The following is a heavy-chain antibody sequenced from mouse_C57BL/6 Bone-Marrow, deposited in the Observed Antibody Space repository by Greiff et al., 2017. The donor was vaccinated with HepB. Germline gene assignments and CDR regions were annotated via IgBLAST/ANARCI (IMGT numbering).Heavy chain of an antibody. CDR2: INYDGSST. D-gene: IGHD2-5*01. CDR1: GFTLSDYY. Sequence: EVKLMESEGGLVQPGSSMKLSCTASGFTLSDYYMAWVRQVPEKGLEWVANINYDGSSTYYLDTLKSRFIISRDNAKNILYLQMSSLESEDTATYYCARGDYYNNGTDYWGQGTTLTVSS. V-gene: IGHV5-16*01. CDR3: ARGDYYNNGTDY. J-gene: IGHJ2*01.